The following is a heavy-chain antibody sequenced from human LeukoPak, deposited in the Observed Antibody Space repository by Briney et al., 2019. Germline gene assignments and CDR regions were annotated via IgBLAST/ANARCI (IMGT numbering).Heavy chain of an antibody. V-gene: IGHV4-38-2*02. Sequence: PSETLSLTCTVSNYSISISYCWGCIRQPPRKGLEWIGTVCNSGSTYYIPSLKSRFTISVDTSKNQFSLNLTSVTAADTAVYYCASHHGSGRYYSPGGFDYWGQGTRNTVPS. CDR1: NYSISISYC. J-gene: IGHJ4*02. D-gene: IGHD3-10*01. CDR3: ASHHGSGRYYSPGGFDY. CDR2: VCNSGST.